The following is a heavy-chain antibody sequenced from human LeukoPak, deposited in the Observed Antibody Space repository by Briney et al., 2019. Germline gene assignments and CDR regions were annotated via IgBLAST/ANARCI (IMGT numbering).Heavy chain of an antibody. CDR1: GFTFSDYY. CDR2: ISSSGSTL. D-gene: IGHD6-13*01. V-gene: IGHV3-11*04. Sequence: GGSLRLSCAASGFTFSDYYMSWIRQAPGKGLEWVSYISSSGSTLYYADSVKGRFTISRDNAKNSLYLQMNSLRAEDTAVYYCARDQRAKGVAAAGTLASNWFDPWGQGTLVTVSS. J-gene: IGHJ5*02. CDR3: ARDQRAKGVAAAGTLASNWFDP.